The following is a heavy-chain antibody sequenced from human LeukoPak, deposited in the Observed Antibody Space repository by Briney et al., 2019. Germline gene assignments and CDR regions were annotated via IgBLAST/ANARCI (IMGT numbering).Heavy chain of an antibody. CDR1: GYSISSGYC. CDR3: ARGDGGY. V-gene: IGHV4-38-2*02. Sequence: PSETLSLTCTVSGYSISSGYCWGWIRQPPGKGLEWIGSIYHSGSTYYNPSLKSRVTISVDTSKNQFSLKLSSVTAADTAVYYCARGDGGYWGQGTLVTVSS. D-gene: IGHD5-24*01. CDR2: IYHSGST. J-gene: IGHJ4*02.